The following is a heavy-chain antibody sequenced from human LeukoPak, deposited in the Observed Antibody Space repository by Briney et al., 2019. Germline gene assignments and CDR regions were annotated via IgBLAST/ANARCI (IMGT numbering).Heavy chain of an antibody. V-gene: IGHV5-10-1*01. J-gene: IGHJ3*02. CDR3: ARASVAGGNAFDI. D-gene: IGHD6-19*01. CDR2: IDPSDSYT. CDR1: GSIFTSYW. Sequence: LGESLRISCKGSGSIFTSYWISWVRQLPGKGLEWMGRIDPSDSYTNYSPSFQGHVTISADKSISTAYLQWSSLKASDTAMYYCARASVAGGNAFDIWGQGTMVTVSS.